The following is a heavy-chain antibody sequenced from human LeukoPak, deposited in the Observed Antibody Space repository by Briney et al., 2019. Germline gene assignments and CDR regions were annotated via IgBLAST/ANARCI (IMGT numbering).Heavy chain of an antibody. CDR3: ACGSGSYYQIIDY. D-gene: IGHD3-10*01. Sequence: SETLSLTCTVSGGSISSYYWSWIRQPPGKGLEWIGYIYYSGSTNYNPSLKSRVTISVDTSKNQFSLKLSSVTAADTAVYYCACGSGSYYQIIDYWGQGTLVTVSS. J-gene: IGHJ4*02. CDR1: GGSISSYY. CDR2: IYYSGST. V-gene: IGHV4-59*01.